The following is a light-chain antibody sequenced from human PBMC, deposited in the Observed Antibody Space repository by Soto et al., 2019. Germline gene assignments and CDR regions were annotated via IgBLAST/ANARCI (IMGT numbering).Light chain of an antibody. CDR3: HHYHNAAGT. V-gene: IGKV3-15*01. CDR1: QSVNNN. Sequence: EVAMTQSPATLSASPGETATLSCRASQSVNNNLAWYQKKPGQGPRLLIYGASTRATGIPARFSGSGSGTEFTLTINSLQSEDYAVYFCHHYHNAAGTFGGGTKVDIK. J-gene: IGKJ4*01. CDR2: GAS.